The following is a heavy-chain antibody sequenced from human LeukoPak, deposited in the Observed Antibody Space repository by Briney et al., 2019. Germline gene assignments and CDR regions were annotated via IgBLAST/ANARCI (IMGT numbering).Heavy chain of an antibody. D-gene: IGHD2-8*02. V-gene: IGHV4-39*07. CDR1: GGSISSSSYY. J-gene: IGHJ3*02. CDR2: IYYSGST. Sequence: SETLSLTCTVSGGSISSSSYYWGWIRQPPGKGLEWIGSIYYSGSTYYNPSLKSRVTISIDKSKNQFFLKLSSVTAADTGVYYCARDTGGRGRLDAFDIWGQGTMVTVSS. CDR3: ARDTGGRGRLDAFDI.